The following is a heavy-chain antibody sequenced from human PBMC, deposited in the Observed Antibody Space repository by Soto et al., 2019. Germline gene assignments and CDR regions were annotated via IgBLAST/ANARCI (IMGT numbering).Heavy chain of an antibody. CDR2: TYYRSKWYN. CDR3: AREKQQLSLVWFDP. Sequence: SQTLSLTCAISGDSVSSNSAAWNGIRQSPSRGLEWLGRTYYRSKWYNDYAVSVKSRITINPDTSKNQFSLQLNSVTPEDTAVYYCAREKQQLSLVWFDPWGQGTLVTVPS. CDR1: GDSVSSNSAA. V-gene: IGHV6-1*01. D-gene: IGHD6-13*01. J-gene: IGHJ5*02.